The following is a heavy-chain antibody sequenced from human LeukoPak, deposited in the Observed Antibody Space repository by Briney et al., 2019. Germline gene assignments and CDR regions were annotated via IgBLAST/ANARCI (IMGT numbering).Heavy chain of an antibody. J-gene: IGHJ4*02. Sequence: SETLSLTCTVSGGSISSYYWSWIRQPPGKGLEWIGYIYYSGSTNYNPSLKSRVTISVDTSKNQFFLKLSSVTAADTAVYYCARGGVYSSSWPPFDYWGQGTLVTVSS. CDR3: ARGGVYSSSWPPFDY. D-gene: IGHD6-13*01. CDR2: IYYSGST. V-gene: IGHV4-59*01. CDR1: GGSISSYY.